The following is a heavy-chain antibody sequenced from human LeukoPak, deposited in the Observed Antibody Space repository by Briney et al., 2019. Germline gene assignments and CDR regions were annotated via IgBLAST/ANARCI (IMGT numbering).Heavy chain of an antibody. J-gene: IGHJ4*02. V-gene: IGHV1-8*01. CDR1: GYTFTSYD. CDR3: ARCSGSCYPEAFDY. CDR2: MNPNSGNT. Sequence: GASVKVSCKASGYTFTSYDINWVRQATGQGLEWMGWMNPNSGNTGYAQKFQGRVTMTRDTSISTAYMELSRLRSDDTAVYYCARCSGSCYPEAFDYWGQGTLVTVSS. D-gene: IGHD2-15*01.